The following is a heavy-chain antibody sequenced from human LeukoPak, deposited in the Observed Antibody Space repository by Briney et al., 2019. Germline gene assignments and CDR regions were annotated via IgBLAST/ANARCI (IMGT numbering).Heavy chain of an antibody. D-gene: IGHD3/OR15-3a*01. Sequence: SQTLSLTCTVSGGSISSGDYYWSWIRQPPGKGLEWIGSIYYSGSTYYNPSLKSRVTISVDTSKNQFSLKLSSVTAADTAVYYCARVFRPYYFDYWGQGTLVTVSS. V-gene: IGHV4-39*07. CDR1: GGSISSGDYY. CDR3: ARVFRPYYFDY. J-gene: IGHJ4*02. CDR2: IYYSGST.